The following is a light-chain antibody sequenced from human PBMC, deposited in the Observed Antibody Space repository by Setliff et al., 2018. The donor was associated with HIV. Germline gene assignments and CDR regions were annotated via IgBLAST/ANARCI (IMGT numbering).Light chain of an antibody. CDR2: GNS. J-gene: IGLJ1*01. V-gene: IGLV1-40*02. CDR3: QSYDSRFYV. CDR1: SSNIGAGYD. Sequence: QSAMTPPPSVSGAPGQRVTISCTGSSSNIGAGYDVHWYQRLPGTAPKLLIYGNSNRPSGVPDRFSGSKSGTSASLAITGLQAEDEADYYCQSYDSRFYVFGTGTKVTVL.